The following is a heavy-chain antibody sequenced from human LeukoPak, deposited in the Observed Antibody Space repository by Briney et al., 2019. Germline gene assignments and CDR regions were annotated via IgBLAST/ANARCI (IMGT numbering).Heavy chain of an antibody. D-gene: IGHD6-19*01. Sequence: GGSLRLSCAASGFTFSSYGMHWVRQAPGKGLEWVAVIWYDGSNKYYADSVKGRFTISRDNSKNTLYLQMNSLRAEDTAVYYCARDPGAGTWEGTFDCWGQGTLVTVSS. CDR3: ARDPGAGTWEGTFDC. CDR1: GFTFSSYG. CDR2: IWYDGSNK. V-gene: IGHV3-33*01. J-gene: IGHJ4*02.